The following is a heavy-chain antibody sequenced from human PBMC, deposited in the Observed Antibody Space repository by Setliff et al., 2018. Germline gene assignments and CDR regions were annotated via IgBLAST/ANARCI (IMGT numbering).Heavy chain of an antibody. CDR3: ALSGTYRFFDY. J-gene: IGHJ4*02. V-gene: IGHV4-39*07. CDR1: GFSINSGTHF. CDR2: IHYTGSA. D-gene: IGHD1-26*01. Sequence: SETLSLTCTVSGFSINSGTHFWGWIRQPPGKGLEWIGRIHYTGSAHWNPSLKSRVIISVDTSKNQFSLNLRSVTAADTAVYYCALSGTYRFFDYWGQGTPVTVSS.